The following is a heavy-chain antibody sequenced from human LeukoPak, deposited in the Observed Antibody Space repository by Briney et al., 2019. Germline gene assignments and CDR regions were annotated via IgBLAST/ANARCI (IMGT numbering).Heavy chain of an antibody. J-gene: IGHJ4*02. Sequence: KSSDPLTLTCTVSGYPISRCYYRGSIRPRPGTGVERIRYMYHSGRTYYNPSLKSRVTISVDTSKSQFSQKLSSVTAADTAVYYCARDSGDSGSFQPGGSDYWGQGTLVTVSS. CDR1: GYPISRCYY. V-gene: IGHV4-38-2*02. D-gene: IGHD1-26*01. CDR3: ARDSGDSGSFQPGGSDY. CDR2: MYHSGRT.